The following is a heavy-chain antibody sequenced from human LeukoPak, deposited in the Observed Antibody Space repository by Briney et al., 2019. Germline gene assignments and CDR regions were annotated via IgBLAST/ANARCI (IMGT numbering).Heavy chain of an antibody. J-gene: IGHJ4*02. Sequence: ASVKVSCKASGYNFNSYGLSWVRQAPGQGLEWMGWISAYDNNTNYEQKFQDRLTVTTDTSTSTLYMELRSLRSGDTAVYYCARARLPNAYFDYWGQGTLVTVSS. CDR1: GYNFNSYG. CDR2: ISAYDNNT. D-gene: IGHD4-11*01. V-gene: IGHV1-18*01. CDR3: ARARLPNAYFDY.